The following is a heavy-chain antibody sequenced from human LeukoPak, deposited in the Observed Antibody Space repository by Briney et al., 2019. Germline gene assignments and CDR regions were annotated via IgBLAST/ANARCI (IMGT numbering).Heavy chain of an antibody. CDR3: ARGPPPLWFGEFTGWFDP. V-gene: IGHV4-39*07. CDR2: IYYSGST. D-gene: IGHD3-10*01. J-gene: IGHJ5*02. CDR1: GGSISSSSYY. Sequence: SETLSLTCTVSGGSISSSSYYWGRIRQPPGKGLEWIGIIYYSGSTYYNPSLKSRVTLSVDTSKNQFSLKLSSVTAADTAVYYCARGPPPLWFGEFTGWFDPWGQGTLVTVSS.